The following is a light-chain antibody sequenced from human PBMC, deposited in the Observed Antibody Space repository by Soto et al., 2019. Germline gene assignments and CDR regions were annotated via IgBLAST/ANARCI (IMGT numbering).Light chain of an antibody. J-gene: IGLJ3*02. Sequence: QSVLTQPASVSGSPGQLITISCTGTSSDVGRYNYVSWYQQHPGKAPKLMIYEVSNRPSGVSNRFSASKSGNTASLTISGLQAEDEADYYCTSYTSSTTWVFGGGTKLTVL. V-gene: IGLV2-14*01. CDR1: SSDVGRYNY. CDR2: EVS. CDR3: TSYTSSTTWV.